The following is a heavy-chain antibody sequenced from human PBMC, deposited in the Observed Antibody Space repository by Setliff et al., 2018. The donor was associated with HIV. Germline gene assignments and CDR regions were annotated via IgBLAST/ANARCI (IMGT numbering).Heavy chain of an antibody. CDR3: ARINGEYPSYYYMDV. Sequence: PSETLSLTCTVSGVSLSSDGYYWSWIRQYPGKGLDWIGYIYYTGTTQFTPSLESRATISVDRSKNQFSLRLRVVTAADTAVYYCARINGEYPSYYYMDVWGKGTTVTV. J-gene: IGHJ6*03. CDR2: IYYTGTT. V-gene: IGHV4-31*03. D-gene: IGHD4-17*01. CDR1: GVSLSSDGYY.